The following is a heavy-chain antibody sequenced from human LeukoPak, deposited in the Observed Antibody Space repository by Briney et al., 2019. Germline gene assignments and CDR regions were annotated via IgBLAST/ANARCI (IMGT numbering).Heavy chain of an antibody. CDR3: PNPPPPNPAGWNTPCFDS. Sequence: KPGGSLRLSCAASGFTFSDYSMTWIRQAPGKGLEWISYISSSGSTIYSADSVKGRFTISRDNAKNSLYLQMNSLRAEDTAVYYCPNPPPPNPAGWNTPCFDSWGQETLVTVSS. D-gene: IGHD1/OR15-1a*01. CDR1: GFTFSDYS. CDR2: ISSSGSTI. J-gene: IGHJ4*02. V-gene: IGHV3-11*01.